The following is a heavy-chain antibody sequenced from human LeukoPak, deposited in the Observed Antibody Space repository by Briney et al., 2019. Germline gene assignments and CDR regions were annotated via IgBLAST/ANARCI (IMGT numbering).Heavy chain of an antibody. CDR2: ISAYSGNT. Sequence: ASVKVSCKASGYTFNSYGISWVRQAPGQGLEWMGWISAYSGNTNYAQKLQGRVTMTTDTSTSTAYMELRSLRSDDTAVYYCAKEVAAAGWVSGYYYYYYMDVWGKGTTVTVSS. CDR1: GYTFNSYG. V-gene: IGHV1-18*01. J-gene: IGHJ6*03. D-gene: IGHD6-13*01. CDR3: AKEVAAAGWVSGYYYYYYMDV.